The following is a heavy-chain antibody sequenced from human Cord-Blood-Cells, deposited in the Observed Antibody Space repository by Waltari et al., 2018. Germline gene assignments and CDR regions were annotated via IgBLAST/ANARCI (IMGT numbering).Heavy chain of an antibody. V-gene: IGHV4-59*08. CDR2: IYYSGST. Sequence: QVQLQESGPGLVKPSETLSLTCTVSGGSITSYYWSWIRQPPGKGLEWIGYIYYSGSTNYNPSLKSRVTISVDTSKNQFSLKLSSVTAADTAVYYCARWDRLVGAFDYWGQGTLVTVSS. D-gene: IGHD1-26*01. J-gene: IGHJ4*02. CDR1: GGSITSYY. CDR3: ARWDRLVGAFDY.